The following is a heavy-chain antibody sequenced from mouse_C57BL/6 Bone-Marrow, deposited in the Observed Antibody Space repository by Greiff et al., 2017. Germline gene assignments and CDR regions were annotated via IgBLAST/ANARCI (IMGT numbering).Heavy chain of an antibody. CDR2: ISNLAYSI. J-gene: IGHJ4*01. CDR1: GFTFSDYG. D-gene: IGHD1-1*01. V-gene: IGHV5-15*01. CDR3: TRREYYGSSLYAMDY. Sequence: EVHLVESGGGLVQPGGSLKLSCAASGFTFSDYGMAWVRQAPRKGPEWVAFISNLAYSIYYADTVTGRFTISRENAKNTLYLEMSSLRSEDTAMYYCTRREYYGSSLYAMDYWGQGTSVTVSS.